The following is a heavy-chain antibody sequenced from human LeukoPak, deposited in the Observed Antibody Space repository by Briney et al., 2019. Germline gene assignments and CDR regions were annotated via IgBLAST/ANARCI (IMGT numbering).Heavy chain of an antibody. CDR3: ARGYYDSTALLDY. V-gene: IGHV4-30-4*01. CDR2: IYYSGST. Sequence: PSQTLSVTCTVSGGSISSGDYYWSWIRQPPGKGLEWIGYIYYSGSTYYNPSLKSRVTISVDTSKNQFSLKLSSVTAADTAVYYCARGYYDSTALLDYWGQGTLVTVSS. D-gene: IGHD3-22*01. CDR1: GGSISSGDYY. J-gene: IGHJ4*02.